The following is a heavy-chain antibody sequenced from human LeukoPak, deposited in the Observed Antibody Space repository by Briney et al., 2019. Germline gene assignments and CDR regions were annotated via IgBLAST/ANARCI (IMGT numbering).Heavy chain of an antibody. CDR1: GFTFSNYW. D-gene: IGHD4-23*01. CDR3: AKKSTVVPFDY. V-gene: IGHV3-7*01. J-gene: IGHJ4*02. Sequence: PGGSLRLSCVFSGFTFSNYWMSWVRQAPGKGLEWVANIKQDESEKHYVDSVKGRFTISRDNAKNSLYLQMNSLRAEDTAVYYCAKKSTVVPFDYWGQGTLVTVSS. CDR2: IKQDESEK.